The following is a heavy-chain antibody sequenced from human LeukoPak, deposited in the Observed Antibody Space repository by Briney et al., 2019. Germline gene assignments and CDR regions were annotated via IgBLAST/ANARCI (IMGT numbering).Heavy chain of an antibody. Sequence: GGSLRLSCAASGFTFSNAWMSWVRQAPGKGLEWVGRIKSKTDGGTTDYAAPVKGRFTISRDDSKNTLYLQMNSLKTEDTAVYYCNTASYHYYDSSGYYLWGQGTLVTVSS. CDR1: GFTFSNAW. CDR3: NTASYHYYDSSGYYL. J-gene: IGHJ5*02. D-gene: IGHD3-22*01. CDR2: IKSKTDGGTT. V-gene: IGHV3-15*01.